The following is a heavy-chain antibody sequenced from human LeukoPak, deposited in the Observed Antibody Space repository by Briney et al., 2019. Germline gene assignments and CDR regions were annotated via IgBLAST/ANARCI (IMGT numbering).Heavy chain of an antibody. J-gene: IGHJ3*02. V-gene: IGHV3-13*04. CDR2: IGTAGDT. CDR1: GFTFSSYD. Sequence: GGSLRLSCAASGFTFSSYDMHRVRQGTGKGLEWVSAIGTAGDTYYPGSVKGRFTTSRENAKNSLYLQMNSLRVGDTAVYYCAGGRGWGAFDIWGQGTMVTVSS. D-gene: IGHD3-10*01. CDR3: AGGRGWGAFDI.